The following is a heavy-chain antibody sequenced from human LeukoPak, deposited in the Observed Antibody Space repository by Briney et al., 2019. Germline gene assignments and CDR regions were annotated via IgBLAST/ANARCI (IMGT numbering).Heavy chain of an antibody. CDR3: ARQAGGTSGPFDY. D-gene: IGHD4-23*01. Sequence: ETLSLTCTVSGGSISSSYCSWIRQPPGTGLEWIGYIYHSESTNYNPSLKSRVTISVDTSKNQFSLKLSSVTAADTAVYYCARQAGGTSGPFDYWGQGTLVTVSS. J-gene: IGHJ4*02. CDR2: IYHSEST. V-gene: IGHV4-59*08. CDR1: GGSISSSY.